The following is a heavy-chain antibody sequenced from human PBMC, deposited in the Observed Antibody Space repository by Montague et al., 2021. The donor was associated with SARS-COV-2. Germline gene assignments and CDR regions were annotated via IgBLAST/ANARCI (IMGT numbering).Heavy chain of an antibody. D-gene: IGHD1-14*01. CDR3: AGETMTADASDI. Sequence: SETLSLTCTVSGASVSSSDWGWIRQSPGKGLEWIGYFYSVGSTDYNPSLKSRVTISRDTSKNQFSLKVRSVTAADTAIYYCAGETMTADASDIWGQGTMVTVSS. CDR2: FYSVGST. CDR1: GASVSSSD. J-gene: IGHJ3*02. V-gene: IGHV4-59*02.